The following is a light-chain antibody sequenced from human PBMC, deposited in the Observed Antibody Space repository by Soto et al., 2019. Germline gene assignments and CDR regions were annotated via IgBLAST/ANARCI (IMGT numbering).Light chain of an antibody. J-gene: IGLJ2*01. CDR2: EVT. V-gene: IGLV2-8*01. CDR3: SSHAGNNVV. Sequence: QSALTQPPSASGSPGQSVTISCTGSSSDLGGFNFVSWYQQHPGKTPKLLISEVTKRPSGVPDRFSGSKSGNTASLTVSGLQAEDEADYYCSSHAGNNVVFGGGTKVTVL. CDR1: SSDLGGFNF.